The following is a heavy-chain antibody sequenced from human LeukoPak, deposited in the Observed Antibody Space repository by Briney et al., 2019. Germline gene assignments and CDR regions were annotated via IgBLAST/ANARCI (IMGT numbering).Heavy chain of an antibody. CDR1: GGSISSSSYY. CDR3: ATYRYSSGSYFDY. J-gene: IGHJ4*02. Sequence: PSETLSLTCTVSGGSISSSSYYWGWIRQPPGKGLEWIGSIYYSGSTYYNPSLKSRVTISVDTSKNQFSLKLSSVTAADTAVYYCATYRYSSGSYFDYWGQGTLVTVSS. D-gene: IGHD6-19*01. CDR2: IYYSGST. V-gene: IGHV4-39*01.